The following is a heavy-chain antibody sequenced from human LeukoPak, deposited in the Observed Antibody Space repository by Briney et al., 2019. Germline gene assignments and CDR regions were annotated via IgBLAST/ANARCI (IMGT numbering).Heavy chain of an antibody. CDR2: INPNSGGT. CDR1: GYTFTGYY. J-gene: IGHJ4*02. D-gene: IGHD3-22*01. CDR3: ARAADYYDSSSDY. V-gene: IGHV1-2*02. Sequence: ASVKVSCKASGYTFTGYYMHWVRQAPGQGLEWMGWINPNSGGTNYAQKFQGRVTMTRDTSISTAYMELSRLRSDDTAVYYCARAADYYDSSSDYWGQRTLVTVSS.